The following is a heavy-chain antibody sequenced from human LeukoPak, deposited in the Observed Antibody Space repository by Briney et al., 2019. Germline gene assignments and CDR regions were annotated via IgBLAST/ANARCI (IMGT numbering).Heavy chain of an antibody. Sequence: SETLPLTCTVSGGSISSSSYYWGWIRQPPGKGLEWIGSIYYSGSTYYNPSLKSRVTISVDTSKNQFSLKLSSVTAADTAVYYCARQLQHYYYYYMDVWGKGTTVTISS. D-gene: IGHD6-13*01. J-gene: IGHJ6*03. CDR3: ARQLQHYYYYYMDV. V-gene: IGHV4-39*01. CDR1: GGSISSSSYY. CDR2: IYYSGST.